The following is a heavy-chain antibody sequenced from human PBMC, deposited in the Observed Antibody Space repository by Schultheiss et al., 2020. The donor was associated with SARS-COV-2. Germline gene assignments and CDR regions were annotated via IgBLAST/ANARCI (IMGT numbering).Heavy chain of an antibody. D-gene: IGHD2-21*01. J-gene: IGHJ6*03. V-gene: IGHV3-23*01. CDR2: ISGSGGST. CDR1: GFTFSNAW. CDR3: ARGPHIVEVSSIPYYHNIDV. Sequence: GGSLRLSCAASGFTFSNAWMSWVRQAPGKGLEWVSAISGSGGSTYYADSVKGRFAVSRDSSKNTLYLQMNSLRVEDTAMYYCARGPHIVEVSSIPYYHNIDVWGQGTTVTVSS.